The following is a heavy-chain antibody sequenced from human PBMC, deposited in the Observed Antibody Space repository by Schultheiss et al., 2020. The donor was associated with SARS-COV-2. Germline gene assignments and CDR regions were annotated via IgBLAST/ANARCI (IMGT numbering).Heavy chain of an antibody. D-gene: IGHD3-3*01. CDR1: GGSISSYY. J-gene: IGHJ6*03. V-gene: IGHV4-59*12. CDR3: ASSTIFRPYYYYYYMDV. Sequence: SQTLSLTCTVSGGSISSYYWSWIRQPPGKGLEWIGYIYYSGSTNYNPSLKSRVTISVDTSKNQFSLKLSSVTAADTAVYYCASSTIFRPYYYYYYMDVWGKGTTVTVSS. CDR2: IYYSGST.